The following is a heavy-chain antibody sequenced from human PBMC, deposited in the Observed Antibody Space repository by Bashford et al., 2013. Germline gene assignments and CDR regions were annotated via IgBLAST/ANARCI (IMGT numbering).Heavy chain of an antibody. Sequence: VRQAPGKGLEWVGRIKSEADGGTTDYAAPVKGRFTFSRDDSNHMLYLQMNSLKTEDTAVYYCQRTTFYGMDVWGQGTTVTVSS. CDR2: IKSEADGGTT. CDR3: QRTTFYGMDV. D-gene: IGHD1-7*01. J-gene: IGHJ6*02. V-gene: IGHV3-15*01.